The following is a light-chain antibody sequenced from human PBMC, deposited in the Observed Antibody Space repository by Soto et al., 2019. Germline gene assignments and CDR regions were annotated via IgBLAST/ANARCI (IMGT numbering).Light chain of an antibody. J-gene: IGKJ1*01. CDR1: QGISSY. CDR2: SAS. V-gene: IGKV1-27*01. CDR3: QQHSHTPSLT. Sequence: DIQMTQSPSFLSASVGDRVTITCRASQGISSYLACYQRKAGKVPELLISSASTLQPGAPSRFSGSGSAATLTPTTSSLQPQDDVTSYYQQHSHTPSLTFGEGTKVDIK.